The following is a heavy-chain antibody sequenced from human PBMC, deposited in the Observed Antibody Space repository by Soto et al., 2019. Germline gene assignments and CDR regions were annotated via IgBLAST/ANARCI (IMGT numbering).Heavy chain of an antibody. V-gene: IGHV4-31*03. CDR2: IYDTGNT. D-gene: IGHD2-21*02. Sequence: PSETLSLTCIVSVDSITSGTYYWSWIRQTPGKGLEHIGYIYDTGNTFYNPSLRGRLTISIDTSKKEVSLKLNSLTAADTAIYYFATAVHLGDFEYSWGQGSLVTVSS. CDR1: VDSITSGTYY. CDR3: ATAVHLGDFEYS. J-gene: IGHJ4*02.